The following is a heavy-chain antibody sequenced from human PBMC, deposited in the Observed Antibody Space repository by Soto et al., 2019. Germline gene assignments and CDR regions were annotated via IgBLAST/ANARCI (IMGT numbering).Heavy chain of an antibody. Sequence: QVQLQESGPGLVKPSGTLSLTCAVSGGSIRSNNWWSWVRQPPGKGLEWIGEIFHSGSTNYNTSLNTRVSISVDKSKNQFSLKLSSVTAADTAVYYCARVYSGSYSDYWGQGTLVTVSS. D-gene: IGHD1-26*01. CDR1: GGSIRSNNW. CDR3: ARVYSGSYSDY. CDR2: IFHSGST. J-gene: IGHJ4*02. V-gene: IGHV4-4*02.